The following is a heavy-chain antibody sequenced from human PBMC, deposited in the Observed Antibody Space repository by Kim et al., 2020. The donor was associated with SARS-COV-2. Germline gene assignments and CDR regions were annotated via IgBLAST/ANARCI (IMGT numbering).Heavy chain of an antibody. CDR3: ARVYCSSTSCQHWFDP. CDR2: IIPILGIA. CDR1: GGTFSSYA. J-gene: IGHJ5*02. V-gene: IGHV1-69*04. D-gene: IGHD2-2*01. Sequence: SVKVSCKASGGTFSSYAISWVRQAPGQGLEWMGRIIPILGIANYAQKFQGRVTITADKSTSTAYMELSSLRSEDTAVYYCARVYCSSTSCQHWFDPWGQGTLVTVSS.